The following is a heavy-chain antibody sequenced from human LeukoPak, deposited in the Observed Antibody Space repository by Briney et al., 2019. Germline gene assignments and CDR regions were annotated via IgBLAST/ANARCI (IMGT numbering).Heavy chain of an antibody. D-gene: IGHD6-13*01. J-gene: IGHJ4*02. CDR3: AAWRGSSWFDY. Sequence: PGGSLRLSCAVSGFPVSSNHMGWVRQAPGKGLEWVSVIFGGGKTSYAGSVQGRVTLSRDNSKSTLYLQMIRLRVEDTAVYYCAAWRGSSWFDYWGQGTLVTVSS. V-gene: IGHV3-53*01. CDR1: GFPVSSNH. CDR2: IFGGGKT.